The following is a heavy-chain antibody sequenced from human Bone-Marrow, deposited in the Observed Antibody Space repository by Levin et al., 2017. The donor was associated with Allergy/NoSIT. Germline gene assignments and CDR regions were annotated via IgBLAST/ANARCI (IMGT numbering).Heavy chain of an antibody. J-gene: IGHJ6*02. CDR1: GFTFDDYA. Sequence: SLKISCAASGFTFDDYAMHWVRQAPGKGLEWVSGISWNSGTRDYADSVKGRFTISRDNVKNSLYLQMNSLRAEDTALYFCAKSASTLVIFFGMDVWGQGTTVTVSS. CDR3: AKSASTLVIFFGMDV. CDR2: ISWNSGTR. V-gene: IGHV3-9*01. D-gene: IGHD3-16*02.